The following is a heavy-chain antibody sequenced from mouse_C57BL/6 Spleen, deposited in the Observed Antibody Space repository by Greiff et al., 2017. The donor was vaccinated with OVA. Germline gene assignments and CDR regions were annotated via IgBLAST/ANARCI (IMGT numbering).Heavy chain of an antibody. CDR1: GYSITSGYY. D-gene: IGHD1-1*01. CDR2: ISYDGST. Sequence: EVQLVESGPGLVKPSQSLSLTCSVTGYSITSGYYWNWIRQFPGNKLEWMGYISYDGSTNYNPSLKNRISITRDTSKNQFFLKLNSVTTEDTATYYCARGGIYYGSSYWYFDVWGTGTTVTVSS. J-gene: IGHJ1*03. V-gene: IGHV3-6*01. CDR3: ARGGIYYGSSYWYFDV.